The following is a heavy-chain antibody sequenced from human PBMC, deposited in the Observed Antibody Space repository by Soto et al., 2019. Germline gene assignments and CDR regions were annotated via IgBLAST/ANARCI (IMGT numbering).Heavy chain of an antibody. CDR2: ISAYNGNT. CDR3: ARVDYDILTGYYVAHYGMDV. Sequence: QVQLVQSGAEVKKPGASVKVSCKASGYTFTSYGISWVRQAPGQGLEWMGWISAYNGNTNYAQKLQGRVTMTTDTSXXTXYMXLRSLRSDDTAVYYCARVDYDILTGYYVAHYGMDVWGQGTTVTVSS. V-gene: IGHV1-18*01. D-gene: IGHD3-9*01. J-gene: IGHJ6*02. CDR1: GYTFTSYG.